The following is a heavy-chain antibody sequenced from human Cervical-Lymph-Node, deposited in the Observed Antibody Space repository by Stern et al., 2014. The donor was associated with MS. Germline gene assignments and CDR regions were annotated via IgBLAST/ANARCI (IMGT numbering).Heavy chain of an antibody. J-gene: IGHJ4*02. Sequence: DQLVESGAEVKKPGASVKVSCKTSGDSFTTYAMHWVRQAPGQRLEWLGWISAGGDTKYSQKFQDRVTITRDTSASTAYMEVSSLKSEDTAICYCASAGGWYEPDYWGQGTLVTVSS. CDR3: ASAGGWYEPDY. D-gene: IGHD6-19*01. V-gene: IGHV1-3*01. CDR2: ISAGGDT. CDR1: GDSFTTYA.